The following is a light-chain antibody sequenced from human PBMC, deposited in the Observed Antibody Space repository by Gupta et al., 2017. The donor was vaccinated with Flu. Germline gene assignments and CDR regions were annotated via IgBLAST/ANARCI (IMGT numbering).Light chain of an antibody. CDR3: LQHNNYPLT. J-gene: IGKJ5*01. Sequence: GDRVTITCWASQSIRNELGWYQQKPGKAPRPLIYTASSLESGVPSRFSGGGSGTEFTLTISSLQPEDFATYYCLQHNNYPLTFGQGTRLEIK. V-gene: IGKV1-17*01. CDR2: TAS. CDR1: QSIRNE.